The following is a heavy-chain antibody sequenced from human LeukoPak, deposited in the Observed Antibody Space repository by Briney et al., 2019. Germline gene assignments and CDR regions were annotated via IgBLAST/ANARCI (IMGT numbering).Heavy chain of an antibody. D-gene: IGHD5-18*01. CDR1: GYTFTSYY. V-gene: IGHV1-46*01. Sequence: GDSVKVSCQASGYTFTSYYMHWVRQAPGQGLEWMGIIKPSGGSTSYAQKFQGRVTMTRDMSTSTVYMELSSLRSEDTAVYYCARRAYSYGSTPFDYWGQGTLVTVSS. CDR3: ARRAYSYGSTPFDY. CDR2: IKPSGGST. J-gene: IGHJ4*02.